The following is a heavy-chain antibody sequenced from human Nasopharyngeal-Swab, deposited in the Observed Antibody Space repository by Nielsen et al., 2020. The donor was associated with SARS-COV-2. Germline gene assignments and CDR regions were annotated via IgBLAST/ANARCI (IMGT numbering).Heavy chain of an antibody. CDR3: TTDSGSITMVRGI. J-gene: IGHJ4*02. D-gene: IGHD3-10*01. CDR2: IKSKTDGGTT. V-gene: IGHV3-15*01. Sequence: VRQAPGKGLEWVGRIKSKTDGGTTDYAAPVKGRFTISRDDSKNTLYLQKNSLKTEDTAVYYCTTDSGSITMVRGIWGQGTLVTVSS.